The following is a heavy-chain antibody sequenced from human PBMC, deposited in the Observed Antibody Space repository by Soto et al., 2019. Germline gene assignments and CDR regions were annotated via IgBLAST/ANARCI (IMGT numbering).Heavy chain of an antibody. D-gene: IGHD5-12*01. CDR3: AITSVADASFDY. CDR1: GFIFSNNG. J-gene: IGHJ4*02. CDR2: IAYNGDKA. V-gene: IGHV3-30*01. Sequence: GGSLRLSXAVSGFIFSNNGMYWVCQAPDKGLEWVACIAYNGDKAFYEDSVTGRFTISIDNSKSTLFLHMNSLKKEDTAVYYCAITSVADASFDYWGQGTLVTVSS.